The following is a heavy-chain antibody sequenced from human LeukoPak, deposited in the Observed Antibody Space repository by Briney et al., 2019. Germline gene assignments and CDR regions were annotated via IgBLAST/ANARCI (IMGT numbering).Heavy chain of an antibody. D-gene: IGHD2-15*01. CDR2: ISGGSSTI. CDR1: GFTFSDYY. Sequence: GGSLRLSCAASGFTFSDYYMSWIRQAPGKGLEWVSYISGGSSTIYYADSLKGRFTASRDNAKNSLYLLMSSLRAEDTAVYYCARRGSGRHFDFWGQGTLVTVSS. CDR3: ARRGSGRHFDF. J-gene: IGHJ4*02. V-gene: IGHV3-11*01.